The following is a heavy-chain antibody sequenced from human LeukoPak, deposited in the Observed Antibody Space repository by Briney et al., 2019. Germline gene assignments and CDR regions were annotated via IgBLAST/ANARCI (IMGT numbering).Heavy chain of an antibody. Sequence: GTSVKVSCKASGFSFTNSTGQWVRQARGQGLERIGWIVVGSGNTIYVQKFQERVTITRDMSTSTAYMELSSLRSEDTAVYYCAAGYIGGAMVTNAFDIWGQGTMVTVSS. CDR1: GFSFTNST. J-gene: IGHJ3*02. D-gene: IGHD5-18*01. V-gene: IGHV1-58*01. CDR2: IVVGSGNT. CDR3: AAGYIGGAMVTNAFDI.